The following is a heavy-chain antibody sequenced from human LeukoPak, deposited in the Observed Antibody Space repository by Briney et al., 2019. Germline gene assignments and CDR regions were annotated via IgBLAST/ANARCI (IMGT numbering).Heavy chain of an antibody. CDR3: ARLLPASRHYFDY. CDR2: IYGAGAT. V-gene: IGHV3-53*01. CDR1: GLTVSSEY. Sequence: GGSLRLSCAAYGLTVSSEYLAWVRQAPGKGLEWISVIYGAGATYYADSVQGRFTISRDTYSNALYLQMNSLRVEDTAVFHCARLLPASRHYFDYWGQGTLVTVSS. J-gene: IGHJ4*02. D-gene: IGHD2-15*01.